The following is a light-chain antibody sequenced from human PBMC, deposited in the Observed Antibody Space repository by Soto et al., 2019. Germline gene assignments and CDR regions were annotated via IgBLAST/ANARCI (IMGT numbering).Light chain of an antibody. Sequence: EIVLTQSPGTLSLSSGERVTLSCRASQSVRSNYLAWYQQKPGQAPRLLIYGASSRATGIPDRFGGSGSGTDFTLTISRLEPEDFAVYHCQQYASSPLTFGGGTKVEIK. J-gene: IGKJ4*01. CDR1: QSVRSNY. CDR2: GAS. CDR3: QQYASSPLT. V-gene: IGKV3-20*01.